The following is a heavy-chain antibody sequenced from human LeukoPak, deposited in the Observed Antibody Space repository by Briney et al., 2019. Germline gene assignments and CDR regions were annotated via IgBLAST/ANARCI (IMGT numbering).Heavy chain of an antibody. CDR2: ISSSSSYI. CDR3: ARDRRYSYRFFDY. Sequence: GGSLRLSCAASGFTFSSYSMNWVRQAPGKGLEWVSSISSSSSYIYYADSVKGRSTISRDNAKNSLYLQMNSLRAEDTAVYYCARDRRYSYRFFDYWGQGTLVTVSS. J-gene: IGHJ4*02. D-gene: IGHD5-18*01. V-gene: IGHV3-21*01. CDR1: GFTFSSYS.